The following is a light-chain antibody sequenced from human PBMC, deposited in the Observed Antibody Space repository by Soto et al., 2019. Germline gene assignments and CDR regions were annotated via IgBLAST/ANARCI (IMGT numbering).Light chain of an antibody. CDR1: GSDVGDYDY. CDR2: EVS. J-gene: IGLJ1*01. CDR3: TSYTTSSTYV. Sequence: QSVLTQPASVSGSPGESITISCTGTGSDVGDYDYVFWFQQHPGKAPKLIISEVSNRPSGVSSRFSGSKSGNTASLTISGLQAEDEAHYYCTSYTTSSTYVFGTGTKVTVL. V-gene: IGLV2-14*01.